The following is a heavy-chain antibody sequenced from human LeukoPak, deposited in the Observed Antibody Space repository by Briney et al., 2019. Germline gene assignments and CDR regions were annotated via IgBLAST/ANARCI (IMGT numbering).Heavy chain of an antibody. CDR3: ASSPEGGYCSSTSCYGAFDI. CDR1: GGSISSSSYY. CDR2: IYYSGST. D-gene: IGHD2-2*01. V-gene: IGHV4-39*01. Sequence: SETLSLTCTVSGGSISSSSYYWGWLRQPPGKGLEWFGSIYYSGSTYYNPSLNSRVTISVDTSKNQFSLKLSSVTAADTAVYYCASSPEGGYCSSTSCYGAFDIWGQGTMVTVSS. J-gene: IGHJ3*02.